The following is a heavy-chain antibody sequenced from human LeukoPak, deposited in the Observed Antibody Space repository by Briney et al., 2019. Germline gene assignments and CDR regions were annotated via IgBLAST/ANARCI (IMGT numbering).Heavy chain of an antibody. CDR1: GGSISSYY. D-gene: IGHD3-10*01. Sequence: PSETLSLTCTVSGGSISSYYWSWIRQPAGKGLEWIGRIYSSGSTRYNPSLKSRVTMSVDTSKNQFSLKLSSVTAADTAVYYCAVMHTYYYGSGSYLYYFDYWGQGTLVTVSS. CDR3: AVMHTYYYGSGSYLYYFDY. V-gene: IGHV4-4*07. J-gene: IGHJ4*02. CDR2: IYSSGST.